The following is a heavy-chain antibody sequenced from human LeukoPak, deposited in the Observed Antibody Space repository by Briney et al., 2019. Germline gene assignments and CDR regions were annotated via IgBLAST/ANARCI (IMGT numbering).Heavy chain of an antibody. J-gene: IGHJ4*02. CDR3: ARGGVYSNGWSDY. CDR2: ISSGNTYT. Sequence: LSLTCTVSGGSVSNASYYWSWIRQAPGKGLEWISYISSGNTYTNYADSVKGRFTISRDNAENSLYLQMNSLRAEDTAVYYCARGGVYSNGWSDYWGRGTLVTASS. V-gene: IGHV3-11*06. D-gene: IGHD6-19*01. CDR1: GGSVSNASYY.